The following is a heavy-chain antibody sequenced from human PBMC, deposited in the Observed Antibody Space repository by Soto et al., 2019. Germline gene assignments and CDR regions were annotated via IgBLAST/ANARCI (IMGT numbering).Heavy chain of an antibody. CDR3: TINTLFGSGTKDY. J-gene: IGHJ4*02. V-gene: IGHV3-23*01. CDR1: GFTFSRYA. D-gene: IGHD3-10*01. Sequence: EVQLLDSGGGLVQPGGSLRLSCAASGFTFSRYAMSWVRQAPGKGLEWVSAISGSGGSTYYADSVKGRFTISRDNSKNTLYLQMNSLRAEDTAVYYCTINTLFGSGTKDYWGQGTLVTVSS. CDR2: ISGSGGST.